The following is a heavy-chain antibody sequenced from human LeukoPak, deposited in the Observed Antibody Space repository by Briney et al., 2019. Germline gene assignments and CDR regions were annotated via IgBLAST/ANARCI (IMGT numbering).Heavy chain of an antibody. CDR1: GFTFSSYA. Sequence: GGSLRPSCAASGFTFSSYAMSWVRQAPGKGLEWVSAISGSGGSTYYADSVEGRFTISRDNSKNTLYLQMNSLRAEDTAVYYCAKSLGVRDYCYDSSGYYYFDYWGQGTLVTVSS. D-gene: IGHD3-22*01. J-gene: IGHJ4*02. CDR2: ISGSGGST. V-gene: IGHV3-23*01. CDR3: AKSLGVRDYCYDSSGYYYFDY.